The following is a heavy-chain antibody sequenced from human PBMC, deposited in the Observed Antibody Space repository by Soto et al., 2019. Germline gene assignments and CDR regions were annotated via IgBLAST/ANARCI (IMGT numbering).Heavy chain of an antibody. CDR1: GFTFSSYA. CDR3: AKEKTPYYYYGMDV. Sequence: PGGSPRLSCAASGFTFSSYAMSWVRQAPGKGLEWVSAISGSGGSTYYADSVKGRFTISRDNSKNTLYLQMNSLRAEDTAVYYCAKEKTPYYYYGMDVWGQGTTVTVSS. CDR2: ISGSGGST. V-gene: IGHV3-23*01. J-gene: IGHJ6*02.